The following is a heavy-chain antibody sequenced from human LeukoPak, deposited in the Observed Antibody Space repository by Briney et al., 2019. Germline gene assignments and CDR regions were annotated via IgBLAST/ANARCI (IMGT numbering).Heavy chain of an antibody. Sequence: GSLRLSCAASGFTFSSYAMHWVRQAPGKGLEWVAVISYDGSNKYYADSVEGRFTISRDNSKNTLYLQMNSLRAEDTAVYYCAVAPEQWGFDIWGQGTMVTVSS. CDR2: ISYDGSNK. J-gene: IGHJ3*02. D-gene: IGHD6-19*01. CDR3: AVAPEQWGFDI. CDR1: GFTFSSYA. V-gene: IGHV3-30*04.